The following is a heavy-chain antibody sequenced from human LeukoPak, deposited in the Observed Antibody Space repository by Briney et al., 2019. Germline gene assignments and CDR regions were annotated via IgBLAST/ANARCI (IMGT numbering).Heavy chain of an antibody. Sequence: PGGSLRLSCAASGFXFSGYWIHWVRQPPGKGLVWLSRINPDGRSTTYADSVKGRFTISRDNTKDTLYLQMNTLRAEDTAVYYCARVGGTSDFDYWGQGTLVTVSS. V-gene: IGHV3-74*01. CDR1: GFXFSGYW. J-gene: IGHJ4*02. D-gene: IGHD3-3*01. CDR3: ARVGGTSDFDY. CDR2: INPDGRST.